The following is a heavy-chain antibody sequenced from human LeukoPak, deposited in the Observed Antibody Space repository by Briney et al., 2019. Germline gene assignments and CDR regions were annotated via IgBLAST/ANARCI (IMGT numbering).Heavy chain of an antibody. J-gene: IGHJ3*02. Sequence: SETLSLTCAVSGGSISSSNWWSWVRQPPGKGLEWIGEIYHSGSTNYNPSLKSRVTISVDKSKNQFSLKLSSVTAADTAVYYCARGTYGSGSYAFDIWGQGTMVTVSS. CDR3: ARGTYGSGSYAFDI. CDR2: IYHSGST. V-gene: IGHV4-4*02. D-gene: IGHD3-10*01. CDR1: GGSISSSNW.